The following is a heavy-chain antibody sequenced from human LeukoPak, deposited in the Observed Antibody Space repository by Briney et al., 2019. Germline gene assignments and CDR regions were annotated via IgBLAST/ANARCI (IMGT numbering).Heavy chain of an antibody. CDR1: GGSISSYY. CDR2: IYYSGST. CDR3: ARNSGSLRLFDY. V-gene: IGHV4-59*01. D-gene: IGHD1-26*01. J-gene: IGHJ4*02. Sequence: SETLSLTCTVSGGSISSYYWSWIRQPPGKGLEWIGYIYYSGSTNYNPSLKSRVTISVDTSKNQFSLKLSSVTAADTAVYYCARNSGSLRLFDYWGQGTLVTVSS.